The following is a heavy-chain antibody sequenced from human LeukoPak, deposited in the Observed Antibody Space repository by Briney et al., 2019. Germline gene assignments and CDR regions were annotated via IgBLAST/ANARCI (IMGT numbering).Heavy chain of an antibody. CDR1: GFTFSSYS. CDR2: ISSSSSYI. CDR3: ARFPNYDFWSGGVYYFDY. D-gene: IGHD3-3*01. Sequence: PGGSLRLSCAASGFTFSSYSMNWVRQAPGKGLEWVSSISSSSSYIYYADSVKGRFTISRDNAKNSLYLQMNSLRAEDTAVYYCARFPNYDFWSGGVYYFDYWGQGTLVTVS. J-gene: IGHJ4*02. V-gene: IGHV3-21*01.